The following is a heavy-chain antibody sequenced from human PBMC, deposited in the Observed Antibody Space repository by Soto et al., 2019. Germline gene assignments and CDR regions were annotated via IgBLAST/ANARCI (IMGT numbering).Heavy chain of an antibody. J-gene: IGHJ4*02. CDR1: GFTFSNFG. CDR2: IWHDGRNK. V-gene: IGHV3-33*01. CDR3: ARDPGNDEANDY. D-gene: IGHD1-1*01. Sequence: QVQVVESGGGVVQPGRSLRLSCAASGFTFSNFGMHWVRQAPGKGLEWVAVIWHDGRNKYYADSVKGRFTVSRDNSENTLYLQMDSLRGEDTAVYYCARDPGNDEANDYWGQGTLVTVSS.